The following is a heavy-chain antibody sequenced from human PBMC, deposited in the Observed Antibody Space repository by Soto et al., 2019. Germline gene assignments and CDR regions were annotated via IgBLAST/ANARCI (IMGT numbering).Heavy chain of an antibody. Sequence: SETLSLTCTVSGGSISSNNYYWGWIRQPPGKGLEWIGSIYYSGSTYYNPSLKSRVTISVDTSKNQFSLKLSSVTAADTAVYYCASGYYDFWSGSGYWGQGTLVTVSS. CDR3: ASGYYDFWSGSGY. CDR1: GGSISSNNYY. V-gene: IGHV4-39*07. J-gene: IGHJ4*02. CDR2: IYYSGST. D-gene: IGHD3-3*01.